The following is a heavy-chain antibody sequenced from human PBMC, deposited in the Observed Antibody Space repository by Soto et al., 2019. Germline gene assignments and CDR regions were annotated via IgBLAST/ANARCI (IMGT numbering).Heavy chain of an antibody. J-gene: IGHJ4*02. CDR1: GFTFSSYS. V-gene: IGHV3-48*01. CDR2: ISSSSTI. Sequence: PGGSLRLSCAASGFTFSSYSMNWVRQAPGKGLEWVSYISSSSTIYYADSVKGRFTISRDNAKNSLYLQMNSLRAEDTAVYYCVRSHLTGEAFDYWGQGTLVTVSS. D-gene: IGHD7-27*01. CDR3: VRSHLTGEAFDY.